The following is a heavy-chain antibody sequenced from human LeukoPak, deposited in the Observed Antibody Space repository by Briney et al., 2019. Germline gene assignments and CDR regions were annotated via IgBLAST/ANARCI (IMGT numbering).Heavy chain of an antibody. CDR2: ISGSGGST. J-gene: IGHJ4*02. D-gene: IGHD3/OR15-3a*01. V-gene: IGHV3-23*01. Sequence: GGSLRLSCAASGFTFSSYAMSWVRQAPGKGLEWVSAISGSGGSTYYADSVKGRFTISRDNSKNTLYLQMNSLRAEDTAVYHCAKNVILRTEYFDYWGQGTLVTVSS. CDR1: GFTFSSYA. CDR3: AKNVILRTEYFDY.